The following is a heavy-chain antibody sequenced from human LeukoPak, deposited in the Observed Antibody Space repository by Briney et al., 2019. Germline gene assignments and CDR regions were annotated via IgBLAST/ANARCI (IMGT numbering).Heavy chain of an antibody. CDR1: RFTFSDYY. D-gene: IGHD2-15*01. V-gene: IGHV3-11*01. CDR3: ARGPPIYCSGGSCYDY. CDR2: IISSGSTI. Sequence: GRSLRLARPLSRFTFSDYYMSWIRPAPGKWLGWVSYIISSGSTIYYADSVKGRFTISRDNAKNSLYLQMNSLRAEDTAVYYCARGPPIYCSGGSCYDYWGQGTLVTVSS. J-gene: IGHJ4*02.